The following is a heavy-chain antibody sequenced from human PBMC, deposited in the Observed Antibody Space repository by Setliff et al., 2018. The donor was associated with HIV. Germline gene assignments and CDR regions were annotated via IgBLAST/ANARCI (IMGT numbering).Heavy chain of an antibody. CDR1: GGSFSGYY. V-gene: IGHV4-34*01. J-gene: IGHJ4*01. Sequence: SETLSLTCAVYGGSFSGYYWSWIRQPPGKGLECIGEINHSGSTNHNPSLKSRVTISVDTSKKQFSLRLSSVTAADTAVYYCARGTSGGHSSDYYYFDYWGHGTLVTVSS. CDR2: INHSGST. CDR3: ARGTSGGHSSDYYYFDY. D-gene: IGHD3-22*01.